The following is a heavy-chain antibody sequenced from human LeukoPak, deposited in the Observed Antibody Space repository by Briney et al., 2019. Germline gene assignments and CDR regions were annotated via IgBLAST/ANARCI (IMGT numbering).Heavy chain of an antibody. CDR3: AKGRVPPFDY. CDR2: ISGSGGCT. V-gene: IGHV3-23*01. CDR1: GFTLSSYA. D-gene: IGHD2-2*01. Sequence: GGSLRLSCAASGFTLSSYAMSWVRQAPGKGLEWVSAISGSGGCTYYADSVKGRFTISRDNSKNTLYLQMNSLRAEDTAVYYCAKGRVPPFDYWGQGTLVTVSS. J-gene: IGHJ4*02.